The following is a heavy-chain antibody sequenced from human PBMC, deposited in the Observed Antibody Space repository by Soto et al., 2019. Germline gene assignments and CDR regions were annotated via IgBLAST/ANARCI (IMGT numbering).Heavy chain of an antibody. D-gene: IGHD3-16*01. Sequence: PSETLSLTCAVSGGSISSGGYYWSWIRQHPGKGLEWIGYIYYSGSTYYNPSLKSRVTISLDTSKNQFSLKLSSVTAADTAVYYCARDGGATSIDYWGQGTLVTVSS. CDR3: ARDGGATSIDY. V-gene: IGHV4-31*11. CDR2: IYYSGST. CDR1: GGSISSGGYY. J-gene: IGHJ4*02.